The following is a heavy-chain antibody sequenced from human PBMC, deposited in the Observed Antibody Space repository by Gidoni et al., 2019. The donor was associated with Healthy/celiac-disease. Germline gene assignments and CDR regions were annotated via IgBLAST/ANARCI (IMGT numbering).Heavy chain of an antibody. J-gene: IGHJ4*02. CDR2: IYYSEST. CDR3: ARQRSGDPFDY. V-gene: IGHV4-59*08. Sequence: QVQLQESGPVLVKPSETLSLTCTVSGGSISSYYWSWIRQPPGKVLEWIGYIYYSESTNYNPSLKSRVTISVDTSKNQFSLKLSSVTAADTAVYYCARQRSGDPFDYWGQGTLVTVSS. CDR1: GGSISSYY. D-gene: IGHD4-17*01.